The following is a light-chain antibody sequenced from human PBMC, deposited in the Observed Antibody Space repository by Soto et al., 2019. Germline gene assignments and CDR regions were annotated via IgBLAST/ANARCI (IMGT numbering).Light chain of an antibody. CDR2: DAS. Sequence: EIVLTESPATLALSPGEIATLSCRASQSVSSYLAWYQQKPGQAPRLLIYDASNRATGIPDRLSGSGSGTDVNLTISRLEPEDFAVYYCQKRSNWPITFGQGTRLEIK. J-gene: IGKJ5*01. V-gene: IGKV3-11*01. CDR1: QSVSSY. CDR3: QKRSNWPIT.